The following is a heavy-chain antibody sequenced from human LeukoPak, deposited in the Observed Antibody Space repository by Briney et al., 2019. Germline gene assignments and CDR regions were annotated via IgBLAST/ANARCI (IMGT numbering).Heavy chain of an antibody. CDR2: ISGSGGST. D-gene: IGHD3-16*01. Sequence: GGSLRLSCAASGFTFSSYAMSWVRQAPGKGLEWVSAISGSGGSTYYADSVKGRFTISRDNSKNTLYLQMNSLRAEDTAVYYCASNRLGEEAFDIWGQGTMVTVSS. J-gene: IGHJ3*02. CDR1: GFTFSSYA. V-gene: IGHV3-23*01. CDR3: ASNRLGEEAFDI.